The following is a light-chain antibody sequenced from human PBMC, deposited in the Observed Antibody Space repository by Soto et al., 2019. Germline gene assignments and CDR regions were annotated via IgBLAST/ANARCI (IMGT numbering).Light chain of an antibody. Sequence: QSALTQPPSVSGAPGQRVTISCTGSSSNIGAGYVVHWYQQLPGTAPKLLIYGNSNRPSGVPDRFSGSKSGTSASLAITGLQAEDEADYYCQSYDSSLRGWVFGGGTQLTVL. V-gene: IGLV1-40*01. CDR3: QSYDSSLRGWV. J-gene: IGLJ3*02. CDR2: GNS. CDR1: SSNIGAGYV.